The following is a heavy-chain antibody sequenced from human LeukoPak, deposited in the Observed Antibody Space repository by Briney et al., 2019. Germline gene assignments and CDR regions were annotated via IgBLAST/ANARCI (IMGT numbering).Heavy chain of an antibody. CDR2: IYYSGST. Sequence: PSETLSLTCTVSGGSISSYYWSWIRQPPGKGLEWIGYIYYSGSTNYNPSLKSRVTTSVDTSKNQFSLKLSSVTAADTAVYYCARIEDYGGNSVNYWGQGTLVTVSS. CDR1: GGSISSYY. D-gene: IGHD4-23*01. V-gene: IGHV4-59*01. CDR3: ARIEDYGGNSVNY. J-gene: IGHJ4*02.